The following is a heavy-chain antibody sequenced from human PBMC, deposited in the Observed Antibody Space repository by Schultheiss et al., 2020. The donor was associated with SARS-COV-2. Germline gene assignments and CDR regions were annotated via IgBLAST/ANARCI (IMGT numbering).Heavy chain of an antibody. CDR3: AKARGYGDYPYYYYYGMDV. CDR2: ICGSGGST. J-gene: IGHJ6*02. Sequence: GGSLRLSCAAPGFTFSSYAMSWVRQAPGKGLEWVSAICGSGGSTYYADSVKGRITISRDNSKNTLYLQMNSLRAEETAVYYCAKARGYGDYPYYYYYGMDVWGQGTTVTVSS. CDR1: GFTFSSYA. V-gene: IGHV3-23*01. D-gene: IGHD4-17*01.